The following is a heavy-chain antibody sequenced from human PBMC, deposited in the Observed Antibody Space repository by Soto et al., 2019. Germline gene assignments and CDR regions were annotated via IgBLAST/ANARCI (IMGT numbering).Heavy chain of an antibody. V-gene: IGHV1-69*06. CDR2: IIPIFGTA. CDR1: GGTFSSYA. J-gene: IGHJ6*02. CDR3: ARSTWGEQQLGYYYYYGMDV. Sequence: SVKVSCKASGGTFSSYAISWVRQAPGQGLEWMGGIIPIFGTANYAQKFQGRVTITADKSTSTAYMELSSLRSEDTAVYYCARSTWGEQQLGYYYYYGMDVWGQGTTVTVSS. D-gene: IGHD6-13*01.